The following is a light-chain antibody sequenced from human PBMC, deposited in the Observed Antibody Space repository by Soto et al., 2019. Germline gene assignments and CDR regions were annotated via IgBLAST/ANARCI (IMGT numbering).Light chain of an antibody. V-gene: IGLV2-8*01. CDR2: EVT. J-gene: IGLJ1*01. CDR3: SSYADSNNYV. Sequence: QSALTQPPSASGSPGQSVTISCTGTSSDVGGYNYVSWYQQHPGKAPKVMIYEVTKRPSGVPDRFSGSKSGNTASLTVSGLQEEDEADYYCSSYADSNNYVFGSGTMVTVL. CDR1: SSDVGGYNY.